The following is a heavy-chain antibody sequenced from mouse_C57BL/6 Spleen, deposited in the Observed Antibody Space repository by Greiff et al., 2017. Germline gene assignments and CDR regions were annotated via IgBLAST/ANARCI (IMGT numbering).Heavy chain of an antibody. CDR2: IYPGSGNT. CDR1: GYSFTSYY. Sequence: VQLQQSGPELVKPGASVKISCKASGYSFTSYYIHWVKQRPGQGLEWIGWIYPGSGNTKYNEKFKGKATLTADTSSSTAYMQLSSLTSEDSAVYYCARGGLPYYFDYWGQGTTLTVSS. CDR3: ARGGLPYYFDY. J-gene: IGHJ2*01. V-gene: IGHV1-66*01. D-gene: IGHD2-4*01.